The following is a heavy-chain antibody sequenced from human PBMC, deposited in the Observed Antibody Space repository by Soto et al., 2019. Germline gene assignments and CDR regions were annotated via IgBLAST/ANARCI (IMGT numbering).Heavy chain of an antibody. CDR2: ISYEEINNK. V-gene: IGHV3-30*18. J-gene: IGHJ6*02. CDR1: GFSFRNYG. D-gene: IGHD2-2*01. Sequence: SLRLSCVASGFSFRNYGMHWVRQAPGKGLEWVAVISYEEINNKNYADSVKGRFTISRDNSENTLYLQMDSLRAEDTAVYYCAKGYCSGTSCYRGYGMDVWGQGTTVTVSS. CDR3: AKGYCSGTSCYRGYGMDV.